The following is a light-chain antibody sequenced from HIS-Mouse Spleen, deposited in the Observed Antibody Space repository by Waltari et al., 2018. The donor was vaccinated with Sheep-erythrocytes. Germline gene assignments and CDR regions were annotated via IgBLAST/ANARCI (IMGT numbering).Light chain of an antibody. CDR3: CSYAGSSTPWV. V-gene: IGLV2-23*01. J-gene: IGLJ3*02. CDR1: SIDLGRFNL. CDR2: EGS. Sequence: QSALTQPASVSGSPGQSITISCPGTSIDLGRFNLVPWYQQHPGKAPNLMIYEGSKRPSGVSNRFSGSKSGNTASLTISGLQAEDEADYYCCSYAGSSTPWVFGGGTKLTVL.